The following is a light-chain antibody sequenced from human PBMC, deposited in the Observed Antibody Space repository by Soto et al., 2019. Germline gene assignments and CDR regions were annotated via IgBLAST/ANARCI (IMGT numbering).Light chain of an antibody. CDR2: HAS. V-gene: IGKV3-20*01. Sequence: EIVLTQSPGTLSLSPGERATLSCRASQSVSSNKLAWYQQRPGQPPRLLIYHASSRATGIPDRFIGSGSGTDFSLTISRLEPEDFAVYYCQQYGGSAGTFGQGTKVDIK. CDR1: QSVSSNK. CDR3: QQYGGSAGT. J-gene: IGKJ1*01.